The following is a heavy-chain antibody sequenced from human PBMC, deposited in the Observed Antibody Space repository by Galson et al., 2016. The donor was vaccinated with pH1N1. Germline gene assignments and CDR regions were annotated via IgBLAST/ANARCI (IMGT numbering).Heavy chain of an antibody. CDR3: AKFDWSTMVTPGYFDY. V-gene: IGHV3-23*01. CDR2: ISGGGDNT. D-gene: IGHD4-23*01. CDR1: GFTFSNFA. Sequence: SLRLSCAASGFTFSNFAMSWVRQAPGRGLKWVSDISGGGDNTYYADSVKGRFTISRDNSKNILYLHMNSLSPEDTGIFYCAKFDWSTMVTPGYFDYWGQGTLVTVSS. J-gene: IGHJ4*02.